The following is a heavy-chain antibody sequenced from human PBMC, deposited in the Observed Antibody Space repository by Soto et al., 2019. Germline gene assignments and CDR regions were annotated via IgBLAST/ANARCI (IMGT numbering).Heavy chain of an antibody. CDR1: GFACGSSS. Sequence: PGPSLRLSCSASGFACGSSSVNCVLQDAGKGLEWVSYISSSSSTIYYADSVKGRFTMSRDNAKNSLYLQMNSLRDEDTAGYYCERGDTSDYESSGYVGAFYIWGQGTMVTVPS. D-gene: IGHD3-22*01. V-gene: IGHV3-48*02. CDR2: ISSSSSTI. J-gene: IGHJ3*02. CDR3: ERGDTSDYESSGYVGAFYI.